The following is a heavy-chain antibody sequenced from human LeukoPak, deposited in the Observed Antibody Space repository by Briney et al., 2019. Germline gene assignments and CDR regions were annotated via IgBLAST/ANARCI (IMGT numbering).Heavy chain of an antibody. CDR1: GGSFSGYY. J-gene: IGHJ4*02. D-gene: IGHD2-15*01. CDR3: ARVSGSQITYITFDY. Sequence: SETLSLTCAVYGGSFSGYYWSWIRQPPGKGLEWIGEINHSGSTNYNPPLKSRVTISVDTSKNQFSLKLSSVTAADTAVYYCARVSGSQITYITFDYWGQGTLVTVSS. V-gene: IGHV4-34*01. CDR2: INHSGST.